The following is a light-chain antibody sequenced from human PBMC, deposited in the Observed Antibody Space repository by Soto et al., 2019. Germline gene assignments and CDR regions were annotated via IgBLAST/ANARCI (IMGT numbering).Light chain of an antibody. CDR3: QQFSSYPLT. J-gene: IGKJ4*01. Sequence: EFVLTQSPGSLSLSPGERAALCCRASQTVRNNYLAWYQQKPGQAPKLLIYDASSRATGIPDRFSGGGSGTDFILTISRLEPEDFAVYYCQQFSSYPLTFGGGTKVDIK. CDR2: DAS. V-gene: IGKV3-20*01. CDR1: QTVRNNY.